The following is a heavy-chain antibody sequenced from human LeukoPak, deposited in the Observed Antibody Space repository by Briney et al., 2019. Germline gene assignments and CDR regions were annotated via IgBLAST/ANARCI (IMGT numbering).Heavy chain of an antibody. CDR3: AKGSSRGCFDY. V-gene: IGHV3-21*01. CDR2: ISSSSSYI. CDR1: GFTFSAYA. J-gene: IGHJ4*02. D-gene: IGHD6-6*01. Sequence: GGSLRLSCAASGFTFSAYAMNWVRRAPGKGLEWVSSISSSSSYIYYADSVKGRFTISRDNAKNSLYLQMNSLRAEDTAVYYCAKGSSRGCFDYWGQGTLVTVSS.